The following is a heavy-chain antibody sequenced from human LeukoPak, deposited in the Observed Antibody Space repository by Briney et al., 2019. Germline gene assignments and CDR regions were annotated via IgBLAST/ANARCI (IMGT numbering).Heavy chain of an antibody. CDR1: GFTFSSYA. D-gene: IGHD3-3*01. Sequence: GGSLRLSCAASGFTFSSYAMSWVRQAPGKGLEWVSSISSSSSYIYYADSVKGRFTISRDNAKNSLYLQMNSLRAEDTAVYYCARGDPYYDFWSGYRNNWFDPWGQGTLVTVSS. V-gene: IGHV3-21*01. J-gene: IGHJ5*02. CDR3: ARGDPYYDFWSGYRNNWFDP. CDR2: ISSSSSYI.